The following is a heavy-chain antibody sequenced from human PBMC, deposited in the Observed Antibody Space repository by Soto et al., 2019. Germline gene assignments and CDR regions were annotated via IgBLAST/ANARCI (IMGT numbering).Heavy chain of an antibody. V-gene: IGHV4-34*01. CDR1: GGSFSGYY. Sequence: SETLSLTCAVYGGSFSGYYWSWIRQPPGKGLEWIGEINHSGSTNYNPSLKSRVTISVDTSKNQFSLKLSSVTAADAAVYYCARVRIQNWFDPWGQGTLVTVSS. CDR2: INHSGST. CDR3: ARVRIQNWFDP. J-gene: IGHJ5*02.